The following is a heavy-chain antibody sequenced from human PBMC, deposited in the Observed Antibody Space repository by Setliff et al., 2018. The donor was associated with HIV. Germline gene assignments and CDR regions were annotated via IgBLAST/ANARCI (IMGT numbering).Heavy chain of an antibody. CDR1: GGSISSSSYY. CDR2: IYYRGST. Sequence: SETLSLTCTVSGGSISSSSYYWGWIRQPPGKGLEWIGSIYYRGSTYYNPSLKSRVTISVDTSKNQFSLKLNSVTAADTAVYYCARLTRITTAGHWGQETLVTVSS. J-gene: IGHJ4*02. V-gene: IGHV4-39*01. CDR3: ARLTRITTAGH. D-gene: IGHD6-13*01.